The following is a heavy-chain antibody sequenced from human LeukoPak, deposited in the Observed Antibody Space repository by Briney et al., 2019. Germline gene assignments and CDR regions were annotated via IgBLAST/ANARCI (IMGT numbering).Heavy chain of an antibody. V-gene: IGHV4-39*07. CDR1: GGSISSSSYY. J-gene: IGHJ5*02. CDR2: IDYSGGT. Sequence: SETLSLTCTVSGGSISSSSYYWGWIRQPPGKGLEWIGSIDYSGGTYFSPSLWSRVTLSVDTSKNQFSLNLISVTAADTAVYYCARGPSITIFGVVMYTWFDPWGQGTPVSVSS. D-gene: IGHD3-3*01. CDR3: ARGPSITIFGVVMYTWFDP.